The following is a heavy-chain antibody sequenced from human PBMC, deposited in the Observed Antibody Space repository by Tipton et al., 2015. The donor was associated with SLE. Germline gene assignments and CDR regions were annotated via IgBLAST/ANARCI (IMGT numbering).Heavy chain of an antibody. Sequence: TLSLTCTVSGGSMSGYYWSWIRQSPGKGLEWIGNIYDSGSSNYNQSLKSRVTMSVDKSRNQFSLKLSSVTVADTAMYYCATRIGYCDTTTCRDDVFDIWGQGTVVTVSS. CDR1: GGSMSGYY. V-gene: IGHV4-59*12. CDR3: ATRIGYCDTTTCRDDVFDI. D-gene: IGHD2-2*03. CDR2: IYDSGSS. J-gene: IGHJ3*02.